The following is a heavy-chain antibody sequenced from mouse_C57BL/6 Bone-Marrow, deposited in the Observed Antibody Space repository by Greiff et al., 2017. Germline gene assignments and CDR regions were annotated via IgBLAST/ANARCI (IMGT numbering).Heavy chain of an antibody. V-gene: IGHV1-9*01. Sequence: QVQLQQSGAELVRPGASVKLSCTASGFNIKDYYMHWVKQRPGHGLEWIGEILPGSGSTNYNEKFKGKATFTADTSSNTAYMQLSSLTTEDSAIYYCARPYYYGSSYPYFDYWGQGTTLTVSS. CDR2: ILPGSGST. D-gene: IGHD1-1*01. J-gene: IGHJ2*01. CDR1: GFNIKDYY. CDR3: ARPYYYGSSYPYFDY.